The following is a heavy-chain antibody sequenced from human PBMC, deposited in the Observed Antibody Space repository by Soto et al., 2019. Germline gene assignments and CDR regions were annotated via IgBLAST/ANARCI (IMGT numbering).Heavy chain of an antibody. D-gene: IGHD2-2*01. CDR3: ARMCSHTGCLGGAFDL. J-gene: IGHJ3*01. Sequence: ASVKVSCKAAGYSFTGFYLHWMRQAPGQGLEWMGWINPNSGVTKYAEKFQGWVTMTRDTSINTAYMELSRLTSDDTAVYYCARMCSHTGCLGGAFDLWGQGTMVTVSS. CDR2: INPNSGVT. CDR1: GYSFTGFY. V-gene: IGHV1-2*04.